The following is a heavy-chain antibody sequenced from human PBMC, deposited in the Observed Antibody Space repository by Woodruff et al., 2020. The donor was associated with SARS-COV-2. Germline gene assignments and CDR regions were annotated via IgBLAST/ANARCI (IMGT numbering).Heavy chain of an antibody. CDR3: AREGRITMIVNGFDI. V-gene: IGHV3-30*01. D-gene: IGHD3-22*01. Sequence: YYADSVKGRFTITRDNSKNTLYLQMNSLRAEDTAVYYCAREGRITMIVNGFDIWGQGTMVTVSS. J-gene: IGHJ3*02.